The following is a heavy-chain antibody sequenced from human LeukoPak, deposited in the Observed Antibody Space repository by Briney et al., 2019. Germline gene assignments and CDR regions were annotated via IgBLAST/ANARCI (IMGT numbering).Heavy chain of an antibody. D-gene: IGHD6-13*01. V-gene: IGHV3-30*02. Sequence: GGSLRLSCAASGFTLSDYGMHWVRQAPGKGLEWLAVIRNDGSNQYYADSVKGRFTISRDNSKNTLYLHMKSLRMEDTALYYCAKEQYSSSWYLDHWGQGTRVTVSS. CDR2: IRNDGSNQ. CDR3: AKEQYSSSWYLDH. J-gene: IGHJ4*02. CDR1: GFTLSDYG.